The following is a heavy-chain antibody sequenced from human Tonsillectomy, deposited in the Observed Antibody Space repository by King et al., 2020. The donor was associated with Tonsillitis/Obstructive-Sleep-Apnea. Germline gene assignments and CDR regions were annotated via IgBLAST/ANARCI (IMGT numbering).Heavy chain of an antibody. Sequence: TLKESGPTLVKPTQTLTLTCTFSGFPLSTGGVGVGWIRQPPEKALEWLALIYWDDDKGYSPSLKSRLTITKDTSKNQVVLTMINMDPVDTATYYCARGSYDSDAFDIWGQGTMVTVSS. CDR1: GFPLSTGGVG. CDR3: ARGSYDSDAFDI. D-gene: IGHD3-10*01. J-gene: IGHJ3*02. V-gene: IGHV2-5*02. CDR2: IYWDDDK.